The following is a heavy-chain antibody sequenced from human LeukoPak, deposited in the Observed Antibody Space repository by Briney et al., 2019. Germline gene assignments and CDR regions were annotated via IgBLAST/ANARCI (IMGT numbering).Heavy chain of an antibody. Sequence: SETLSLTCTVSGGSISSYYWSWIRQPAGKGLEWIGRIYTSGSTNYNPSPKSRVTMSVDTSKNQFSLKLSSVTAADTAVYYCARDYFAATGGFVGYSTWFDPWGQGTLVTVSS. CDR2: IYTSGST. CDR3: ARDYFAATGGFVGYSTWFDP. CDR1: GGSISSYY. J-gene: IGHJ5*02. D-gene: IGHD7-27*01. V-gene: IGHV4-4*07.